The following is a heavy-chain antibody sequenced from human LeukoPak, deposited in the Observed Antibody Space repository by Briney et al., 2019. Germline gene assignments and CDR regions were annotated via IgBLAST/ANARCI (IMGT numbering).Heavy chain of an antibody. CDR3: ARFRTLTTHFDY. Sequence: SETLSLTCTVSGGSISTYYWSWIRQPPGKGLEWIGYIYYSGSTKYNPSLKSRVTISLDTSKNQFSLKLSSVTAADTAVYYCARFRTLTTHFDYWGQGTLVTVSS. V-gene: IGHV4-59*01. CDR2: IYYSGST. CDR1: GGSISTYY. D-gene: IGHD4-11*01. J-gene: IGHJ4*02.